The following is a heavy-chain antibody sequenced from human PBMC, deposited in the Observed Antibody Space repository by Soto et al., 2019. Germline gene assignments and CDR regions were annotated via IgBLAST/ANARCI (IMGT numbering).Heavy chain of an antibody. Sequence: SESLSLTFTVSGGSISSSRYYCGWSRHPPGTGLECIGSSYYSGSTYYNQYLKSRVTMSVDTYKNQFSLKLSSVTAADTALYYCATRQGGSYNWFDPWGQGTMVPVSS. V-gene: IGHV4-39*01. CDR2: SYYSGST. D-gene: IGHD2-15*01. CDR3: ATRQGGSYNWFDP. J-gene: IGHJ5*02. CDR1: GGSISSSRYY.